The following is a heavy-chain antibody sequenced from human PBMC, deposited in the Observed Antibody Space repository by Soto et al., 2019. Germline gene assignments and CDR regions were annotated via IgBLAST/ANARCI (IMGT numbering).Heavy chain of an antibody. V-gene: IGHV3-9*01. D-gene: IGHD6-19*01. CDR2: ISWNSGSI. J-gene: IGHJ4*02. CDR3: AKDIQQWLVRNYFDY. Sequence: EVQLVECGGGLVQPGRSLRLSCAASGFTFDDYAMHWVRQAPGKGLEWVSGISWNSGSIGYADSVKGRFTISRDNAKNSLYLQMNSLRAEDTALYYCAKDIQQWLVRNYFDYWGQGTLVTVSS. CDR1: GFTFDDYA.